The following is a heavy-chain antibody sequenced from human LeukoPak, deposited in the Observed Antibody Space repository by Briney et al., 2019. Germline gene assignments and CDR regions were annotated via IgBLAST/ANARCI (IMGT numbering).Heavy chain of an antibody. CDR3: ARVKDNWNYEYYYYYMDV. J-gene: IGHJ6*03. Sequence: ASVKVSCKASGYTFTSYDINWVRQATGQGLEWMGWMNPNSGNTGYAQKFQGRVTMTRNTSISTAYMELSSLRSEDTAVYYCARVKDNWNYEYYYYYMDVWGKGTTVTVSS. CDR2: MNPNSGNT. V-gene: IGHV1-8*01. D-gene: IGHD1-7*01. CDR1: GYTFTSYD.